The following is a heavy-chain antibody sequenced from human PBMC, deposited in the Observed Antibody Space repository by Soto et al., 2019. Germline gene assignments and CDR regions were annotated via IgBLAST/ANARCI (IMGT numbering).Heavy chain of an antibody. D-gene: IGHD6-19*01. Sequence: GESLKISCKGSGYSFTSYWIGWVRQMPGKGLEWMGIIYPGDSDTRYSPSFQGQVTISADKSISTAYLQWSSLKASDTAMYYCARPGSGWYADYYGMDVWGQGTTVTVSS. CDR2: IYPGDSDT. CDR3: ARPGSGWYADYYGMDV. V-gene: IGHV5-51*01. J-gene: IGHJ6*02. CDR1: GYSFTSYW.